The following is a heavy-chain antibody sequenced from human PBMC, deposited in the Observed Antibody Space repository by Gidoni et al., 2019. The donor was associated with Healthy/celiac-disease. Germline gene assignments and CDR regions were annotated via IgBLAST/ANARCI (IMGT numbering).Heavy chain of an antibody. CDR1: GFTFSSYA. D-gene: IGHD4-17*01. Sequence: EVQLLESGGGLVQPGGSLRLSCAASGFTFSSYAMSWVRQAPGKGLEWVSAISWSGGSTYYADSVKGRFTNSRDNSKNTLDLQMNSLRAEDTAVYYCAKDLATVPPADYYYGMDVWGQGTTVTVSS. CDR3: AKDLATVPPADYYYGMDV. J-gene: IGHJ6*02. V-gene: IGHV3-23*01. CDR2: ISWSGGST.